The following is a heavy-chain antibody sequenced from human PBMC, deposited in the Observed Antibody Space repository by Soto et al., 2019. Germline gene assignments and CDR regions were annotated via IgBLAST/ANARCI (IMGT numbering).Heavy chain of an antibody. CDR3: ARSLVNGTYEAFDI. Sequence: RGESLKISCKGSGYNFNRYWIGWVRQMPGKGLEWMGVIYPGDSDTRYSPSLQGQVTISADKSSSAAYLQWSSLQASDTATYYCARSLVNGTYEAFDIWGQRTIVTVSS. CDR2: IYPGDSDT. D-gene: IGHD6-13*01. V-gene: IGHV5-51*01. CDR1: GYNFNRYW. J-gene: IGHJ3*02.